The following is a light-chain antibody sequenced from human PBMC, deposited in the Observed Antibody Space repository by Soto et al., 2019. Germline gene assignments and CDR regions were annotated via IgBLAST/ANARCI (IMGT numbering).Light chain of an antibody. CDR3: SSYTSSSLYV. CDR2: DVS. V-gene: IGLV2-14*01. CDR1: SSDVGGYSY. J-gene: IGLJ1*01. Sequence: ALTQPASVSGSPGQSITISCTGTSSDVGGYSYVSWYQQLPGKAPKLMIYDVSDRPSGVSNRFSGSKSGNTASLTISGLQAEDEADYYCSSYTSSSLYVFGTGTKVTV.